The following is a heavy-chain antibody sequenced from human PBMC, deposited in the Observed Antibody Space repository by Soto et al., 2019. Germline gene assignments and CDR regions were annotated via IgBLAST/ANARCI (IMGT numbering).Heavy chain of an antibody. V-gene: IGHV3-30*18. CDR2: ISYDGSNK. CDR3: AKDLRAAKYYDFWSGSPWAYYYGMDV. J-gene: IGHJ6*02. Sequence: QVQLVESGGGVVQPGRSLRLSCAASGFTFSSYGMHWVRQAPGKGLEWVAVISYDGSNKYYADSVKGRVTISRDNSKNTLYLQMNSLRAEDTAVYYCAKDLRAAKYYDFWSGSPWAYYYGMDVWGQGTTVTVSS. CDR1: GFTFSSYG. D-gene: IGHD3-3*01.